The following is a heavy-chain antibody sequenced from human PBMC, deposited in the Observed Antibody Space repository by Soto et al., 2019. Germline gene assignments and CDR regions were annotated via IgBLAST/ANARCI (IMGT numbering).Heavy chain of an antibody. Sequence: ASVKVSCKASGGTFSSYAISWVRQAPGQGLEWMGGIIPIFGTANYAQKFQGRVTITADESTSTAYKEVSSLRSEDTTVYYCASDGALRENYYYYGLDVWGQGTTVTVSS. V-gene: IGHV1-69*13. CDR3: ASDGALRENYYYYGLDV. CDR1: GGTFSSYA. J-gene: IGHJ6*01. D-gene: IGHD2-15*01. CDR2: IIPIFGTA.